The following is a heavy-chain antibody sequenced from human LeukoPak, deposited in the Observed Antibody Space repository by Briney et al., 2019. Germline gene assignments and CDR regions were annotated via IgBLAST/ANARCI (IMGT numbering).Heavy chain of an antibody. V-gene: IGHV3-64D*09. Sequence: PGGSLSLSCSASGFTSCTYIVHWVRQAPGKGLEYVSAISSNGDSTYYADSVKGRFTISRDNSKNTLYLQMSSLRVEDTAVYYCVKGSRSSACCQFDYWGQGTRVTVSS. CDR1: GFTSCTYI. CDR3: VKGSRSSACCQFDY. D-gene: IGHD2-2*01. CDR2: ISSNGDST. J-gene: IGHJ4*02.